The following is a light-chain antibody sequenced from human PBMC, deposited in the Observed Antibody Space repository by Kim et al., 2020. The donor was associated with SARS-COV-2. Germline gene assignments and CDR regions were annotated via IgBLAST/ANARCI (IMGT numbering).Light chain of an antibody. CDR2: GDN. Sequence: GDTDTITSRREGRRRCHESWYQQKQGRAAVLVVNGDNHRRSGRPDKFSGCSRGEKTSSTITGAQAADEADYYCSCRASNPYRVFIGGGTQLTVL. CDR3: SCRASNPYRVF. J-gene: IGLJ7*01. V-gene: IGLV3-19*01. CDR1: GRRRCH.